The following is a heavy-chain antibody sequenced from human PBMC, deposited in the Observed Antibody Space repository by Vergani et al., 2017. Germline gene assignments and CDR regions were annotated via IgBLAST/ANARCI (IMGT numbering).Heavy chain of an antibody. CDR3: ARVGGDYELGYYYYYMDV. Sequence: QVQLQESGPGLVKPSETLSLTCTVSGGSISSYYWSWIRQPPGKGLEWIGYIYYSGSTNYNPSLKSRVTISVDTSKNQFSLKLSSVTAADTAVYYCARVGGDYELGYYYYYMDVWGKGTTVTVSS. J-gene: IGHJ6*03. V-gene: IGHV4-59*08. CDR2: IYYSGST. D-gene: IGHD4-17*01. CDR1: GGSISSYY.